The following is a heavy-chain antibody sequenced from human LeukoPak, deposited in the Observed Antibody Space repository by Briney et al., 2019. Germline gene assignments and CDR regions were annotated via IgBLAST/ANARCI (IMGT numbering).Heavy chain of an antibody. CDR3: ARGMYGDSVGMDV. CDR1: GFTFSSYW. Sequence: PGGSLRLSCAASGFTFSSYWMYWVRQAPGKGLMWVSRMNSDGSTIRYADSVKGRFTISRDNAKNTLYLQMNSLRVEDTAVYYCARGMYGDSVGMDVWGQGITVTVA. J-gene: IGHJ6*02. CDR2: MNSDGSTI. V-gene: IGHV3-74*01. D-gene: IGHD2-21*02.